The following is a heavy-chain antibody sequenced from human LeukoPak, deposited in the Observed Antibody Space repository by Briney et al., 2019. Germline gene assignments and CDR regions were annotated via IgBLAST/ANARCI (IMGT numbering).Heavy chain of an antibody. D-gene: IGHD4-17*01. CDR1: GYRFTSYW. Sequence: GESLKISCKVSGYRFTSYWIGWVRQMPGKGLELMGSIYPGDSGIRYSPSFQGQVTISADESISTAYLQWSSLKASDTATYYCARPIDYGDSTRYYFDYWGQGTLVTVSS. CDR2: IYPGDSGI. CDR3: ARPIDYGDSTRYYFDY. V-gene: IGHV5-51*01. J-gene: IGHJ4*02.